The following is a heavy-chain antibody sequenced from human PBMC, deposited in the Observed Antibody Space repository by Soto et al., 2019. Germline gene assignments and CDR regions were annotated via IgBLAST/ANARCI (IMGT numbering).Heavy chain of an antibody. J-gene: IGHJ4*02. V-gene: IGHV1-69*02. CDR1: GGTFSSYT. CDR3: ARVALGGSSTYDY. D-gene: IGHD2-15*01. Sequence: QVQLVQSGAEVKKPGSSVKVSCKASGGTFSSYTISWVRQAPGQGLEWMGRIIPILGIANYAQKFQGRVTITADKSTRTAYMELRSLRSEDTAVYYCARVALGGSSTYDYWGQGTLVTVSS. CDR2: IIPILGIA.